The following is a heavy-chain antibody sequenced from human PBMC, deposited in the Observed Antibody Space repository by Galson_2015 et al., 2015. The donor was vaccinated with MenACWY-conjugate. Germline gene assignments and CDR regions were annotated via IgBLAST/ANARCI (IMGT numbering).Heavy chain of an antibody. V-gene: IGHV3-74*01. Sequence: SLRLSCAASGFTLGNYWMHWVRQAPGKGLVWVSRISGNGDTITYADSVKGRFTISRDSAKNTLCLQMDSLREEDMAVYYCTRIVEGGGRSFDYWGQGTLVTVSS. CDR2: ISGNGDTI. CDR3: TRIVEGGGRSFDY. D-gene: IGHD1-26*01. J-gene: IGHJ4*02. CDR1: GFTLGNYW.